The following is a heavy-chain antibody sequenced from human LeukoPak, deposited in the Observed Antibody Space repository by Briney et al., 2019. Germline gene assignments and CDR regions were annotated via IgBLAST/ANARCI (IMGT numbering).Heavy chain of an antibody. V-gene: IGHV3-7*01. Sequence: PGGSLRLSCAASGFTFSSYWMSWVRQAPGKWLEWVANIKQDGSEKYYVDSVKGRFTISRDNAKNSLYLQMNSLRAEDTAVYYCARARGNNYGFFDYWGQGILVTVSS. CDR3: ARARGNNYGFFDY. CDR2: IKQDGSEK. CDR1: GFTFSSYW. J-gene: IGHJ4*02. D-gene: IGHD3/OR15-3a*01.